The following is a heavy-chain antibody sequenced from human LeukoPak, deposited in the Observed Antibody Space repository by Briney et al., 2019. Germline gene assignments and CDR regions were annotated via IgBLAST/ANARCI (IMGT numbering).Heavy chain of an antibody. CDR3: ARDLGYYYGSSGVRDY. J-gene: IGHJ4*02. Sequence: ASVKVSCKTSGYIFSGYYMHWLRQAPGQGLEWMGWIDPQSGDTNYAQNFRGRVAMTRDTSISTAYMELSRLRSDDTAVYYCARDLGYYYGSSGVRDYWGQGTLVTVSS. V-gene: IGHV1-2*02. CDR1: GYIFSGYY. CDR2: IDPQSGDT. D-gene: IGHD3-22*01.